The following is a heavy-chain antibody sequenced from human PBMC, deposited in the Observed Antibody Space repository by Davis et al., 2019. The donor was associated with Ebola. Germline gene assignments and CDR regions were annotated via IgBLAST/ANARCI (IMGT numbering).Heavy chain of an antibody. Sequence: GGSLRLSCAASGFTFSNYAMSWVRQAPGKGLEWVSGISGSGATTYYADSVKGRFTISRDNSKNTLYLQMNSLRAEDTAVYYCAREVLRFLEYGMDVWGQGTTVTVSS. CDR2: ISGSGATT. CDR3: AREVLRFLEYGMDV. CDR1: GFTFSNYA. D-gene: IGHD3-3*01. V-gene: IGHV3-23*01. J-gene: IGHJ6*02.